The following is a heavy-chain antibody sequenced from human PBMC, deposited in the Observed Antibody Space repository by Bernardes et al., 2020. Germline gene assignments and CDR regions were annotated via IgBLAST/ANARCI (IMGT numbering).Heavy chain of an antibody. D-gene: IGHD3-16*01. CDR3: ARDGGWHFDL. V-gene: IGHV3-11*01. J-gene: IGHJ4*02. CDR1: GFLFRDYY. Sequence: GGSLRLSCEASGFLFRDYYMAWIRQAPGKGLEWIAYMSSIDNSIEYGDSVKGRFTISRDNTQNLLFLQLNSLRVEDSAVYYCARDGGWHFDLWGQGSLVTVSS. CDR2: MSSIDNSI.